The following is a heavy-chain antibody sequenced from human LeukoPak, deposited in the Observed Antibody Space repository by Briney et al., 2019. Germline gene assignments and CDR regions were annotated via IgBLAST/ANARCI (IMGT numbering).Heavy chain of an antibody. V-gene: IGHV4-4*07. Sequence: SETLSLTCTVAGGSISSYKWSWIRQPAGKGLEWIGRIYPSGGTNYNPSLKSRVTMSVDTSKNQFSLKLRSVTAADTAVYYCAMTGNSLPFDYWGQGTLVTVSS. CDR1: GGSISSYK. J-gene: IGHJ4*02. CDR2: IYPSGGT. CDR3: AMTGNSLPFDY. D-gene: IGHD2-21*01.